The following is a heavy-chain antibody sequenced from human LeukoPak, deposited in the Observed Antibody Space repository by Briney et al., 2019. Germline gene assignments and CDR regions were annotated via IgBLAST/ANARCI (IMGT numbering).Heavy chain of an antibody. CDR2: ISSSSSYI. J-gene: IGHJ4*02. Sequence: GGSLRLSCAASGFTFSSYSMNWVRQAPGKGLEWVSSISSSSSYIYYADSVKGRFTISRDNAKNSLYLQMNSPRAEDTAVYYCATYSGSYGTFDYWGQGTLVTVSS. D-gene: IGHD1-26*01. CDR3: ATYSGSYGTFDY. V-gene: IGHV3-21*01. CDR1: GFTFSSYS.